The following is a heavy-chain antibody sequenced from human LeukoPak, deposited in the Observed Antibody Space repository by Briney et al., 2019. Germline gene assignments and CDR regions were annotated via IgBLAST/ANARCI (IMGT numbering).Heavy chain of an antibody. CDR3: ARGGHQVLRFLEWPKRNYYYYMDV. D-gene: IGHD3-3*01. CDR1: GGTFSSYA. V-gene: IGHV1-69*06. Sequence: ASVKVSCKASGGTFSSYAISWVRQAPGQGLEWMGGIIPIFGTANYAQKFQGRVTITADKSTSTAYMELSSLRSEDTAVYYCARGGHQVLRFLEWPKRNYYYYMDVWGKGTTVTVSS. J-gene: IGHJ6*03. CDR2: IIPIFGTA.